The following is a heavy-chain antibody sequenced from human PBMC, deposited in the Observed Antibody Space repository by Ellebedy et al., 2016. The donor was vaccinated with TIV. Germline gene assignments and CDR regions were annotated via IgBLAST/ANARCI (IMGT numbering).Heavy chain of an antibody. CDR1: GFTFSSYW. J-gene: IGHJ5*02. CDR2: LKQDGREE. CDR3: ARDRMLRGEACFWFDP. V-gene: IGHV3-7*03. D-gene: IGHD3-10*01. Sequence: PGGSLRLSCVASGFTFSSYWMSWVRQAPGRGLEWVANLKQDGREEYYVDSVKGRFTISRDNAKNSLYLQMNSLRAEDTAVYYCARDRMLRGEACFWFDPWGQGTLVTVSS.